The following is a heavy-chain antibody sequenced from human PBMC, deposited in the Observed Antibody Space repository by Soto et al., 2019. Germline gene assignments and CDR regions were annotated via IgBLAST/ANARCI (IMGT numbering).Heavy chain of an antibody. V-gene: IGHV3-66*01. Sequence: GGSLRLSCAASGFTVSSNYMSWVRQAPGKGLEWVSVIYSGGSTYYADSVKGRFTISRDNSKNTLYLQMNSLRAEDTAVYYCAKDPTWGVERRDYGMDVWGQGTTVTVSS. D-gene: IGHD1-1*01. CDR3: AKDPTWGVERRDYGMDV. CDR1: GFTVSSNY. CDR2: IYSGGST. J-gene: IGHJ6*02.